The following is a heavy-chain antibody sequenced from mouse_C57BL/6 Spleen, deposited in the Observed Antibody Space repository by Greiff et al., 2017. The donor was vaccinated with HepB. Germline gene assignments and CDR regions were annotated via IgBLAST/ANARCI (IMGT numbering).Heavy chain of an antibody. CDR1: GYTFTSYW. CDR2: INPSSGYT. J-gene: IGHJ1*03. V-gene: IGHV1-7*01. Sequence: VQGVESGAELAKPGASVKLSCKASGYTFTSYWMHWVKQRPGQGLEWIGYINPSSGYTKYNQKFKDKATLTADKSSSTAYMQLSSLTYEDSAVYYCADDYDEKYFDVWGTGTTVTVSS. D-gene: IGHD2-4*01. CDR3: ADDYDEKYFDV.